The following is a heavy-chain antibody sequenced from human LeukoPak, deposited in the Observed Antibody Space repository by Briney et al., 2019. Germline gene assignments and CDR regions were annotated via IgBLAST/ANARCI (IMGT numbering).Heavy chain of an antibody. CDR1: GFTFDNYW. V-gene: IGHV3-23*01. CDR2: TTGSGDST. D-gene: IGHD3-10*01. CDR3: AKVNRGSWSHFDF. J-gene: IGHJ4*02. Sequence: GGSLRLSCAASGFTFDNYWMHWVRQAPGKGPEWVSATTGSGDSTYYADSVKGRFTISRDSSKNTLYLQMNSLRAEDSAVYYCAKVNRGSWSHFDFWGQGTLVTVSS.